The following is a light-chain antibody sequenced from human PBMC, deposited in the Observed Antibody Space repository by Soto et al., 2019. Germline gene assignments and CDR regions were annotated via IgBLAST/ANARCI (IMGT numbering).Light chain of an antibody. Sequence: EIVMTQSPATLSVSPGERATLSCRASQSVGSDLAWYQQKPGRAPRLLIYTAPTRATDIPDRFSGSGSGTDFTLTISRLEPEDFAVYYCQQYGSAPWAFGQGTKVDIK. V-gene: IGKV3-20*01. CDR2: TAP. CDR3: QQYGSAPWA. CDR1: QSVGSD. J-gene: IGKJ1*01.